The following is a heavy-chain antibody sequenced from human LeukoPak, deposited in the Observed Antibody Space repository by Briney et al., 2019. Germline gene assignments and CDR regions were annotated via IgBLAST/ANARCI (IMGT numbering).Heavy chain of an antibody. CDR3: ARGRSTGYPYYFEY. D-gene: IGHD5-12*01. V-gene: IGHV1-46*01. Sequence: ASVKVSCKASGYTFTSYYMHWVRQAPGQGLEWMGIINPSGGSTSYAQKFQGRVTITRNTSISTAYMELSGLRSEDTAVYYCARGRSTGYPYYFEYWGQGTLVTVSS. J-gene: IGHJ4*02. CDR1: GYTFTSYY. CDR2: INPSGGST.